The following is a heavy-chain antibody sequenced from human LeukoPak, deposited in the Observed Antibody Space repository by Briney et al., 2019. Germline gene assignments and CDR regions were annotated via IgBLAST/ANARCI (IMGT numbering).Heavy chain of an antibody. CDR3: AKGVSPIVGATAHTNCFDP. CDR2: IYSGGST. V-gene: IGHV3-66*01. CDR1: GFTVSSNY. J-gene: IGHJ5*02. Sequence: GGSLRLSCAASGFTVSSNYMSWVRQAPGKGLEWVSVIYSGGSTYYADSVKGRFTISRDNSKNTLYLQMNSLRAEDTAVYYCAKGVSPIVGATAHTNCFDPWGQGTLVTVSS. D-gene: IGHD1-26*01.